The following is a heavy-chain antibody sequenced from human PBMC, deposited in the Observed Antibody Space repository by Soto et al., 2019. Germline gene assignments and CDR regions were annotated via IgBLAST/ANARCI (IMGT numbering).Heavy chain of an antibody. D-gene: IGHD1-1*01. Sequence: AGGSLRLSCAASGFTFSSYAMHWVRQAPGKGLEWVAVISYDGSNKYYADSVKGRFTISRDNSKNTLYLQMNSLRAEDTAVYYCARGMATTPQTFDYWGQGTLVTVSS. CDR3: ARGMATTPQTFDY. CDR1: GFTFSSYA. V-gene: IGHV3-30-3*01. CDR2: ISYDGSNK. J-gene: IGHJ4*02.